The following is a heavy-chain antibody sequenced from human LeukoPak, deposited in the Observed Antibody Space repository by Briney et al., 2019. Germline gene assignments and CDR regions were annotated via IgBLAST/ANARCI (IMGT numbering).Heavy chain of an antibody. CDR2: INPNGGGT. V-gene: IGHV1-2*04. CDR1: GYTFIGYY. Sequence: ASVKVSCKASGYTFIGYYMHWVRQAPGQGLEWMGWINPNGGGTNYAQKFQGWVTMTRDTSINTAYMELSRLRSDDTAVYYCARQRLLGYCSGGNCPKKFDYWGQGTLVTVSS. CDR3: ARQRLLGYCSGGNCPKKFDY. J-gene: IGHJ4*02. D-gene: IGHD2-15*01.